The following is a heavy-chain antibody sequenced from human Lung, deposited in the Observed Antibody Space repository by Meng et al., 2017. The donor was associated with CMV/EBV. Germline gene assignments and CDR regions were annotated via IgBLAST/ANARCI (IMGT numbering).Heavy chain of an antibody. D-gene: IGHD3-3*01. V-gene: IGHV3-9*01. CDR2: ISWNSDNI. Sequence: LSLTCAASGFSIDGYALHWVRQAPGKGLEWVSGISWNSDNIAYADSVKGRFTISRDNARNSLYLQMNTLKIEDTAFYYCGRMGVAPFDIWGQGTLVTVSS. CDR3: GRMGVAPFDI. J-gene: IGHJ3*02. CDR1: GFSIDGYA.